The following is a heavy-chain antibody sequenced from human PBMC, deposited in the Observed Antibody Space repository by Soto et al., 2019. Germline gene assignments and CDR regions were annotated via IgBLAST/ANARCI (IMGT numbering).Heavy chain of an antibody. V-gene: IGHV3-15*07. Sequence: GGSLRLSCAASGFTFSNAWMNWVCQAPGKGLEWVGRIKSKTDGGTTDYAAPVKGRFTISRDDSKNTLYLQMNSLKTEDTAVYYCTTAKLLWFGAWDNSGTLAYWGQGTLVTVSS. CDR1: GFTFSNAW. CDR3: TTAKLLWFGAWDNSGTLAY. J-gene: IGHJ4*02. CDR2: IKSKTDGGTT. D-gene: IGHD3-10*01.